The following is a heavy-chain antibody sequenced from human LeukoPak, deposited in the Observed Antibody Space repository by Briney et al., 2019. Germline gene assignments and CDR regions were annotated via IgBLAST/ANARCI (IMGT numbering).Heavy chain of an antibody. D-gene: IGHD3-10*01. CDR3: ARQSLSYYYGSGSYRHYYYYYMDV. CDR2: IYLGDSDT. V-gene: IGHV5-51*01. CDR1: GYSFTSYW. Sequence: GESLKISCKGSGYSFTSYWIGWVRQMPGKGLEWMGIIYLGDSDTRYSLSFQGQVTISADKSISTAYLQWSSLKASDTAMYYCARQSLSYYYGSGSYRHYYYYYMDVWGKGTTVTVSS. J-gene: IGHJ6*03.